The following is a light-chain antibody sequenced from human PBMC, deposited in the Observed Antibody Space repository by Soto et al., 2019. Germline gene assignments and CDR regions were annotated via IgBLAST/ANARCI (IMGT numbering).Light chain of an antibody. J-gene: IGKJ2*01. CDR2: AAS. V-gene: IGKV1-39*01. Sequence: DIQMTQSPSSLSASVGDRVTITCRASQSISSYLTWYQQKPGKAPKLLIYAASSLQSGVPSRFSGSGSGTDCTLTISSLQTEDFATYYCQQSYSTPYTFGQGTKLEIK. CDR3: QQSYSTPYT. CDR1: QSISSY.